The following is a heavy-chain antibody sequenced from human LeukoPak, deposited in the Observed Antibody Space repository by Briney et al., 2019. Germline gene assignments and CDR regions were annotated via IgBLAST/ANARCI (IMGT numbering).Heavy chain of an antibody. J-gene: IGHJ6*03. D-gene: IGHD2-2*01. Sequence: SETLSLTCTVSGGSISSGSYYWSWIRQPAGKGLEWIGRIYSSGSTNYNPSLKSRVTISVYTSKNQFSLKLSSATAADTAVYYCAREGCSSTSCWYQISYYYYYMDVWGKGTTVTVSS. CDR1: GGSISSGSYY. CDR2: IYSSGST. V-gene: IGHV4-61*02. CDR3: AREGCSSTSCWYQISYYYYYMDV.